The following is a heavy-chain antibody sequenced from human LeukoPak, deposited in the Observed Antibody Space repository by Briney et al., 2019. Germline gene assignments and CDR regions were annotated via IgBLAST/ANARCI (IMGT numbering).Heavy chain of an antibody. Sequence: GGSLRLSCAASGFTFSSYGMHWVRQAPGKGLEWVAVIWYDGSNKYYADSVKGRFTISRDNSKNTLYLQMNSLRAEDTAVYYCARDRVPSSSCPDYGGQGTLVTVSA. CDR2: IWYDGSNK. CDR3: ARDRVPSSSCPDY. D-gene: IGHD2-15*01. CDR1: GFTFSSYG. J-gene: IGHJ4*02. V-gene: IGHV3-33*01.